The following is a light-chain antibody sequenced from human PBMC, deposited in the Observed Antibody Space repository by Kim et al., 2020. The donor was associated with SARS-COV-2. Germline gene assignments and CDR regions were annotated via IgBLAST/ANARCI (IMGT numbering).Light chain of an antibody. Sequence: GQSLTISCTGTSSDVGRYNLVSWYQQHPGKAPKLMLYDVSKWPSGVSNRFSGSKSDNTASLTISGLQAEDEADYYCSSYTSSSTWVFGGGTQLTVL. CDR2: DVS. CDR3: SSYTSSSTWV. V-gene: IGLV2-14*02. J-gene: IGLJ3*02. CDR1: SSDVGRYNL.